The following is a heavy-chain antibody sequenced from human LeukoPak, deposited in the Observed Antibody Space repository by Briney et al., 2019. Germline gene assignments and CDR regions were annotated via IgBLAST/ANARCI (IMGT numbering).Heavy chain of an antibody. CDR3: ARDKIGYYRWSDP. Sequence: PGGSLRLSCGASGFTFRTYEMNWVRQAPGKGLEWVSYISGSDPTFYYADSVRGRFTISRDNAKNSLYLQMNSPRAEDTAVYYCARDKIGYYRWSDPWGQGTLVTVSS. CDR1: GFTFRTYE. V-gene: IGHV3-48*03. J-gene: IGHJ5*02. D-gene: IGHD1-26*01. CDR2: ISGSDPTF.